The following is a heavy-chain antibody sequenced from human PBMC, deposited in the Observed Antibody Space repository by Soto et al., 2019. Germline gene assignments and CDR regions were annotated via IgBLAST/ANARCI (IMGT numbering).Heavy chain of an antibody. CDR2: TYYRSKWYN. D-gene: IGHD4-17*01. V-gene: IGHV6-1*01. Sequence: PSQTLSLTCAISGDTISGSSGAWNWIRQSPSRGLEWLGRTYYRSKWYNDYAVSVKSRITINPDTSKNQFSLQLNSVTPEDTAVYYCARDSPGYGDYVLFDYWGQGTLVTVSS. CDR1: GDTISGSSGA. J-gene: IGHJ4*02. CDR3: ARDSPGYGDYVLFDY.